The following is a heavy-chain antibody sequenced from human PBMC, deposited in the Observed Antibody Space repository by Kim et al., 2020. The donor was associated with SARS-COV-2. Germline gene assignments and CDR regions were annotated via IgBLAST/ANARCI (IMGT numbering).Heavy chain of an antibody. CDR2: ISSSSSTI. D-gene: IGHD2-2*01. CDR3: ARDGPAATHYYYYGMDV. CDR1: GFTFSSYS. J-gene: IGHJ6*02. Sequence: GGSLRLSCAASGFTFSSYSMNWVRQAPGKGLEWVSYISSSSSTIYYADSVKGRFTISRDNAKNSLYLQMNSLRDEDTAVYYCARDGPAATHYYYYGMDVWGQGTTVTVSS. V-gene: IGHV3-48*02.